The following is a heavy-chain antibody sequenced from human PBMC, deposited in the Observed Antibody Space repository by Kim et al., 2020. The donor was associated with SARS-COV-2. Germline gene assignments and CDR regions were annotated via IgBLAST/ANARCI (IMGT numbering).Heavy chain of an antibody. D-gene: IGHD1-26*01. CDR1: GSSVRSSY. J-gene: IGHJ4*02. CDR2: IHDAGST. CDR3: SRSTVGAYFDY. V-gene: IGHV3-53*01. Sequence: GGSLRLSCAVSGSSVRSSYMTWVRQAPGKGLEWVSAIHDAGSTYYAASVKGRFTISRDIPKDTLYLQMNSLRADDTAVYYCSRSTVGAYFDYWGQGSLVSVSS.